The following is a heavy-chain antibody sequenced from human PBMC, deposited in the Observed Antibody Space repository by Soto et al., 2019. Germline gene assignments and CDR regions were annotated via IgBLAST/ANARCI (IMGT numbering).Heavy chain of an antibody. CDR1: EFTFSNYA. Sequence: EVRLLESGGGLVQPGGSLRLSCVASEFTFSNYAMNWVRQAPGKGLEWVSGISGSGGSTYYAESAKGRFTISRDNSKNRMYLQMNSLRAEDTAVYYCAKVGGYYNKFGFDYWGQGTVVTVSS. CDR2: ISGSGGST. V-gene: IGHV3-23*01. J-gene: IGHJ4*02. CDR3: AKVGGYYNKFGFDY. D-gene: IGHD6-19*01.